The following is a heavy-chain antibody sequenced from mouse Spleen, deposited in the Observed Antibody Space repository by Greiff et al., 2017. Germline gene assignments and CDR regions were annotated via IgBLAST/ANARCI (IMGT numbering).Heavy chain of an antibody. V-gene: IGHV1S56*01. J-gene: IGHJ1*01. Sequence: QVQLQQSGPELVKPGASVRISCKASGYTFTSYYIHWVKQRPGQGLEWIGWIYPGNVYTKYNEKFKGKATLTADKSSSTAYMQLSSLTSEDSAVYFCARLIGTFWYFDVWGAGTTVTVSS. CDR3: ARLIGTFWYFDV. CDR1: GYTFTSYY. CDR2: IYPGNVYT. D-gene: IGHD4-1*01.